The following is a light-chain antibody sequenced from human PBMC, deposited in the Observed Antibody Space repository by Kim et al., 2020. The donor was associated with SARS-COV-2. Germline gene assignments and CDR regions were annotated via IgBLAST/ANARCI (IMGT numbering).Light chain of an antibody. V-gene: IGKV4-1*01. CDR3: QQYSTTPPT. CDR1: RSLFYNVNRKNY. CDR2: WAS. J-gene: IGKJ4*01. Sequence: ATIHCKSSRSLFYNVNRKNYLAWYQQRHGQPPQLLLYWASTPASGVPDRFSGSGSETEFTLTIKSLQVEDVAVYYCQQYSTTPPTFGGGTKVDIK.